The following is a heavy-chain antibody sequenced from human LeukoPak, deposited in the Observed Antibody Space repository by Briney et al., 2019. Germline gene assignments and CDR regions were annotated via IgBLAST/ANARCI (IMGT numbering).Heavy chain of an antibody. CDR3: ARELLAFSSSSRIPHDAFDI. D-gene: IGHD6-6*01. Sequence: GRSLRLSCAASGFTFSSYAMHWVRQAPGKGLEWVAVISYDGSNKYYADSVKGRFTISRDNSKNTLYLQMNSLRAEDTAVYYCARELLAFSSSSRIPHDAFDIWGQGTMVTVSS. V-gene: IGHV3-30-3*01. CDR2: ISYDGSNK. J-gene: IGHJ3*02. CDR1: GFTFSSYA.